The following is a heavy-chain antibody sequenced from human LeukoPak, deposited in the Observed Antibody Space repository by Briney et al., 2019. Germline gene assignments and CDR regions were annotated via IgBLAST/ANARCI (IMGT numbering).Heavy chain of an antibody. V-gene: IGHV3-7*01. D-gene: IGHD1-26*01. CDR3: ARPLAGGSYYVHDY. Sequence: GGSLRLSCAASGFTFSSYWMSWVRQAPGKGLEWVANIKQDGSEKYYVDSVKGRFTISRGNAKNSLYLQMNSLRAEDTAVYYCARPLAGGSYYVHDYWGQGTLVTVSS. J-gene: IGHJ4*02. CDR2: IKQDGSEK. CDR1: GFTFSSYW.